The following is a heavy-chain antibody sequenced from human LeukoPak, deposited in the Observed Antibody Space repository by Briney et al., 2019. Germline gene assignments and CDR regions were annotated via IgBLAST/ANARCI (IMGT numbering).Heavy chain of an antibody. CDR3: ARGGATMVRGTSYYYMDV. D-gene: IGHD3-10*01. CDR2: INHSGST. J-gene: IGHJ6*03. V-gene: IGHV4-34*01. CDR1: GVSFSGYD. Sequence: SETLSLTCAVYGVSFSGYDLSWVRQPPGKGLEWIGEINHSGSTTYNPSLKSRVTISVDTSKNQFSLKLSSVTAADTAVYYCARGGATMVRGTSYYYMDVWVKGTTVTVSS.